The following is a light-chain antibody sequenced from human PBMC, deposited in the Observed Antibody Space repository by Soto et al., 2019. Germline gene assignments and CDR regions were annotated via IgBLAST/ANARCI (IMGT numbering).Light chain of an antibody. CDR1: SSDVGGYNY. V-gene: IGLV2-14*03. J-gene: IGLJ1*01. Sequence: QSVLTQPASVSGSPGQSITIVCTGTSSDVGGYNYVSWYQQHPGSAPKLMIYDVSSRPSGVSNRFSGSKSGNTASLTISGLQAEDEADYYCSSYTSSFKLAVFGSGTKLTVL. CDR2: DVS. CDR3: SSYTSSFKLAV.